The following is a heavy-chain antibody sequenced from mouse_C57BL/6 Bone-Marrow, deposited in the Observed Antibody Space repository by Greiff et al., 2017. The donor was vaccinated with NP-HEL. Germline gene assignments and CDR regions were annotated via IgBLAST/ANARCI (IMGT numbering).Heavy chain of an antibody. V-gene: IGHV1-55*01. J-gene: IGHJ4*01. CDR1: GYTFTSYW. CDR2: IYPGSGST. D-gene: IGHD1-3*01. CDR3: ASYNSYYYAMDY. Sequence: QVQLQQPGAELVKPGASVKMSCKASGYTFTSYWITWVKQRPGQGLEWIGDIYPGSGSTNYNGKFKSKATLTVDTSSSTAYMQLSSLTSEDSAVYYCASYNSYYYAMDYWGQGTSVTVSS.